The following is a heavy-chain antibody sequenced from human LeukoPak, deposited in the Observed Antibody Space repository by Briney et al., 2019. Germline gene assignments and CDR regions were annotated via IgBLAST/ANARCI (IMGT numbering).Heavy chain of an antibody. J-gene: IGHJ4*02. CDR1: GGTFSSYA. D-gene: IGHD6-19*01. CDR2: IIPILGIA. CDR3: VAIPPQNIAVAGIAYFDY. V-gene: IGHV1-69*04. Sequence: GASVKVSCKASGGTFSSYAISWVRQAPGQGLEWMGRIIPILGIANYAQKFQGRVTITADKSTSTAYMELSSLRSEDTAVYYCVAIPPQNIAVAGIAYFDYWGQGTLVTVSS.